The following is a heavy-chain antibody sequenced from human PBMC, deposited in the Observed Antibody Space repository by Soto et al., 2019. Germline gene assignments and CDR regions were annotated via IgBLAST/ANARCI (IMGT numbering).Heavy chain of an antibody. CDR2: IYYSGST. V-gene: IGHV4-31*03. CDR1: GGSISSGGYY. Sequence: VKLQESGPGLVKPSQTLSLTCTVSGGSISSGGYYWSWIRQHPGKGLEWIGYIYYSGSTYYNPSRKSRVTISVDTSKNQFSLKMSSGTAADTAVYYSASGIGVRVVFDYRGQGTLVTFS. J-gene: IGHJ4*02. D-gene: IGHD3-10*01. CDR3: ASGIGVRVVFDY.